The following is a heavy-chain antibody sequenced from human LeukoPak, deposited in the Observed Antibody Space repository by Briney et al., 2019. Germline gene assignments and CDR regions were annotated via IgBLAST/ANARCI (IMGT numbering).Heavy chain of an antibody. Sequence: SQTLSLTCAVSGGSISSGGYSWSWIRQPPGKGLEWIGYIYHSGSTYYNPSLKSRVTISVDRSKNQFSLKLSSVTAADTAVYYCARVMGGTDAFDIWGQGTMVTVSS. CDR1: GGSISSGGYS. CDR2: IYHSGST. V-gene: IGHV4-30-2*01. D-gene: IGHD1-1*01. J-gene: IGHJ3*02. CDR3: ARVMGGTDAFDI.